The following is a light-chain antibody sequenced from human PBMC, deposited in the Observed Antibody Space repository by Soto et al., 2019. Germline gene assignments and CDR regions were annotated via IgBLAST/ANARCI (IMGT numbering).Light chain of an antibody. V-gene: IGLV2-11*01. CDR3: CSYAGSYTLV. Sequence: QSALTQPRSVSGSPGQSVTISCTGTSSDVGGYNYVSWYQQHPGKAPKLMIYDVSKRPSGVPDRFSGSKSYNTASLTISGLQAEDEADYYCCSYAGSYTLVFGGGTKLTVL. CDR1: SSDVGGYNY. CDR2: DVS. J-gene: IGLJ2*01.